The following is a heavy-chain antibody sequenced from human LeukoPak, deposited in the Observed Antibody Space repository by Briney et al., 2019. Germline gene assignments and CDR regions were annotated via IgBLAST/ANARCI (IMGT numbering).Heavy chain of an antibody. CDR1: GFTFSNYW. Sequence: PGGSLRLSCAASGFTFSNYWMSWVRQAPGKGLEWVANIREDGTEKKYVDSVKGRFTISRDNAKKSLSLQMSSLRAEDTAVYYCARDNRDGPLEYWGQGILVTVSS. D-gene: IGHD3-10*01. V-gene: IGHV3-7*01. J-gene: IGHJ4*02. CDR3: ARDNRDGPLEY. CDR2: IREDGTEK.